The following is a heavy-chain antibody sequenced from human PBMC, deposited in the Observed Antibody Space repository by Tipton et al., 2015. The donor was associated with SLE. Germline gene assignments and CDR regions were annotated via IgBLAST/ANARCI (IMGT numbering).Heavy chain of an antibody. CDR3: ARSGDCSALRCYHRDWFFDL. Sequence: SLRLSCEASGFTVTSTYMSWVRQTPGKGLEWVSMIYAGGTTEYADSVKGRFTISRDKSNNMVYLQMDSLRTDDTAVYYCARSGDCSALRCYHRDWFFDLWGRGTLFSVSS. CDR2: IYAGGTT. CDR1: GFTVTSTY. V-gene: IGHV3-53*05. J-gene: IGHJ2*01. D-gene: IGHD2-15*01.